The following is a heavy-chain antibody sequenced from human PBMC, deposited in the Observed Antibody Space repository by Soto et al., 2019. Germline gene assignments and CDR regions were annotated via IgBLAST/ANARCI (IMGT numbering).Heavy chain of an antibody. CDR2: ISAYNGNT. CDR1: GYSSTSYG. Sequence: SVKLSCKASGYSSTSYGISWVRQAPGQGLEWMGWISAYNGNTNYAQKLQGRVTMTTDTSTSTAYMELRSLRSDDTAVYYCAREDITMVRGKEGMDVWGQGTTVTVSS. D-gene: IGHD3-10*01. J-gene: IGHJ6*02. V-gene: IGHV1-18*01. CDR3: AREDITMVRGKEGMDV.